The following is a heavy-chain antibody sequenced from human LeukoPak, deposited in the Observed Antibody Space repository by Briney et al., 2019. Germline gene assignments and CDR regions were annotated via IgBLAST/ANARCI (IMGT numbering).Heavy chain of an antibody. V-gene: IGHV4-39*07. CDR2: IYYSGST. J-gene: IGHJ5*02. CDR3: ARAVRDFWSGDGWFDP. Sequence: PSETLSLTCTVSAGSISSSSYSWGWIRQPPGKGLEWIGYIYYSGSTYYNPSLKSRVTISVDTSKNQFSLKLSSVTAADTAVYYCARAVRDFWSGDGWFDPWGQGTLVTVSS. CDR1: AGSISSSSYS. D-gene: IGHD3-3*01.